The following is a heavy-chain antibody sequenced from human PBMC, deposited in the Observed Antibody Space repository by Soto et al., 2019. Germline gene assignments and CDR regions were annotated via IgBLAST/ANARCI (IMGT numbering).Heavy chain of an antibody. CDR3: ARRYGPGFDY. D-gene: IGHD4-17*01. Sequence: QVQLQEWGPGLVKPSETLSLTCTVSGGSISSYYWSWIRQPPGKGLEWIGYIYYSGSTNYNPSLKSRVTISVDTSKNQFSLKLSSVTAADTAVYYCARRYGPGFDYWGQGTLVTVSS. CDR2: IYYSGST. V-gene: IGHV4-59*08. CDR1: GGSISSYY. J-gene: IGHJ4*02.